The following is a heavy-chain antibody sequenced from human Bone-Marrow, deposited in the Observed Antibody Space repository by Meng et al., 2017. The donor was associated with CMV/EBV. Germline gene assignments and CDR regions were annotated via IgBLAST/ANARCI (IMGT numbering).Heavy chain of an antibody. D-gene: IGHD6-13*01. CDR2: IYYSGST. Sequence: GSLRLSCTVSGGSISSSSYYWGWIRQPPGKGLEWTGCIYYSGSTYYKPSLKRRVTVSVDTSKNQFSLKLSSVTAADTAVYYCASPRRGRRDIAAAGINAFDIWGQGTMVTVPS. CDR1: GGSISSSSYY. CDR3: ASPRRGRRDIAAAGINAFDI. J-gene: IGHJ3*02. V-gene: IGHV4-39*07.